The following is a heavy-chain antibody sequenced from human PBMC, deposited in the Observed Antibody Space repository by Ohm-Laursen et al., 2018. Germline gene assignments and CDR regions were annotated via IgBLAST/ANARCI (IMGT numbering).Heavy chain of an antibody. Sequence: SLRLSCAASGFTFSSYAMSWVRQAPGRGLEWVSVIYSGGSTYYADSVKGRFTISRDNSKNTVYLQMNSLRAEDTAVYYCAREVGDYGFDYWGQGTLVTVSS. CDR1: GFTFSSYA. D-gene: IGHD4-17*01. CDR3: AREVGDYGFDY. V-gene: IGHV3-23*03. J-gene: IGHJ4*02. CDR2: IYSGGST.